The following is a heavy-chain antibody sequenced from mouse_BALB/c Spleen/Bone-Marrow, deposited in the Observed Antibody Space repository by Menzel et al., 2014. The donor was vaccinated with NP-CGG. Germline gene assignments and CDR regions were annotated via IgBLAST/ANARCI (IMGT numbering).Heavy chain of an antibody. D-gene: IGHD4-1*01. CDR3: ATGTWFAY. J-gene: IGHJ3*01. Sequence: EVHLVESGPELVKPGASVKIPCKASGYTFTDYNMDWVKQSHGKSLEWIGDINPNNGGTIYNQKFKGKATLTVDKSSSTAYMELRSLTSEDTAVYYCATGTWFAYWGQGTLVTVSA. V-gene: IGHV1-18*01. CDR1: GYTFTDYN. CDR2: INPNNGGT.